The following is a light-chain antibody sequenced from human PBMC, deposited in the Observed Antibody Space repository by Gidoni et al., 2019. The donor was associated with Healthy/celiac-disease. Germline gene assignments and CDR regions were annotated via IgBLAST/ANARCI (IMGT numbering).Light chain of an antibody. V-gene: IGKV1-33*01. CDR2: DAS. CDR3: QQYDSFPRT. CDR1: QDISNY. J-gene: IGKJ2*02. Sequence: DIQMTQSPSSLSASVGDRVTITCQASQDISNYLNWYQQKPGKAPKFLIYDASKLETGVPSRFSGSGSGTDFTFTISRLQPEDVATYYCQQYDSFPRTFGQGTKLDLK.